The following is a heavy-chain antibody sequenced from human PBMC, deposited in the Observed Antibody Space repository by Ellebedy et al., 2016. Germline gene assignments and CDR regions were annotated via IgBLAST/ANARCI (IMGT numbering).Heavy chain of an antibody. J-gene: IGHJ4*02. V-gene: IGHV3-33*01. CDR2: IWYDGSNK. CDR3: ARGVRGVIYFDY. D-gene: IGHD3-10*01. Sequence: GGSLRLXCAASGFSFSSYGMHWVRQAPGKGLEWVAVIWYDGSNKDYADSVKGRFTISRDNSKNTLYLQMNSLRAEDTAVYYCARGVRGVIYFDYWGQGTLVTVSS. CDR1: GFSFSSYG.